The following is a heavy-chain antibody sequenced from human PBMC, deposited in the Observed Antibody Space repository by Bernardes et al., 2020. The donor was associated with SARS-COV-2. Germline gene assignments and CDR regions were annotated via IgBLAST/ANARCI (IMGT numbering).Heavy chain of an antibody. J-gene: IGHJ6*02. CDR2: IKSKSDGGTT. CDR1: GFTFDSAW. V-gene: IGHV3-15*01. Sequence: GGSLRLSCVVSGFTFDSAWMSWVRQAPGRGLEWVGRIKSKSDGGTTDYAAPVKGRFTISRDDSENTLHLQMSSLKSDDTGVYYCTTDTKPGTHGVYYYYGMDVWGQGTTVTVSS. D-gene: IGHD1-1*01. CDR3: TTDTKPGTHGVYYYYGMDV.